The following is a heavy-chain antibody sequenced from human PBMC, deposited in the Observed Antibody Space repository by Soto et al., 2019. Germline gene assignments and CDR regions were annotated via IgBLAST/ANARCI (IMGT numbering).Heavy chain of an antibody. CDR2: ISGYNGDT. CDR3: AKNGQPPYYYYGLDV. CDR1: GYTFTRYG. J-gene: IGHJ6*02. V-gene: IGHV1-18*01. Sequence: QGHLVQSGAEVKKPGASVKVSCKASGYTFTRYGISWARQAPGQGLEWMGWISGYNGDTNYAQNLQGRVTMTIDTSTTTAYMELRSLTSADTAVYYCAKNGQPPYYYYGLDVWGQGTTVTVSS. D-gene: IGHD2-8*01.